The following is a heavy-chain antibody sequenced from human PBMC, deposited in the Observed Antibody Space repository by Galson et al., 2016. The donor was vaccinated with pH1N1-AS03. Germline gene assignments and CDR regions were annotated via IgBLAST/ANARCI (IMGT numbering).Heavy chain of an antibody. CDR3: ARDPRGPCSSATCATTYYFGMDV. J-gene: IGHJ6*02. CDR2: INPNNGVT. D-gene: IGHD1-26*01. V-gene: IGHV1-2*04. CDR1: GYTFTDFS. Sequence: SVKVSCKASGYTFTDFSVNWVRQAPGQGLEWMGWINPNNGVTNYAQKFQAWVTMTRDTSSSTAYMELYGLKSDDTAVYYCARDPRGPCSSATCATTYYFGMDVWGQGTTVIVSS.